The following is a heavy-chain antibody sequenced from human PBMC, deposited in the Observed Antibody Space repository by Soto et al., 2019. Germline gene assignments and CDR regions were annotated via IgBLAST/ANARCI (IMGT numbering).Heavy chain of an antibody. J-gene: IGHJ6*03. CDR1: GGSFSGYY. CDR2: INHSGST. V-gene: IGHV4-34*01. CDR3: ARGFGVDVVVVPAAIESKGKYYYMDV. Sequence: SETLSLTCAVYGGSFSGYYWSWIRQPPGKGLEWIGEINHSGSTNYNPSLKSRVTISVDTSKNQFSLKLSSVTAADTAVYYCARGFGVDVVVVPAAIESKGKYYYMDVWGKGTTVTVSS. D-gene: IGHD2-2*01.